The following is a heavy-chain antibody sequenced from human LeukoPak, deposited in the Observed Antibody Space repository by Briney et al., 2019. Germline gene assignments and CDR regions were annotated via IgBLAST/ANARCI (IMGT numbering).Heavy chain of an antibody. V-gene: IGHV3-74*01. D-gene: IGHD6-19*01. Sequence: GGSLRLSCAASGFTFSSYWMHWVCQAPGKGLVWVSRINSDGSSTSYADSVKGRFTISRDNAKNTLYLQMNSLRAEDTAVYYCAREGAGRGYYFDYWGQGTLVTVSS. CDR1: GFTFSSYW. J-gene: IGHJ4*02. CDR3: AREGAGRGYYFDY. CDR2: INSDGSST.